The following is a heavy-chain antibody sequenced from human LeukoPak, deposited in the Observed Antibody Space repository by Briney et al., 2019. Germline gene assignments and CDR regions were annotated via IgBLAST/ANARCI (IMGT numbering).Heavy chain of an antibody. D-gene: IGHD2-15*01. J-gene: IGHJ4*02. V-gene: IGHV5-51*01. CDR1: GYSSTTYW. CDR2: IYPGDSDT. Sequence: GESLKISCKGSGYSSTTYWIGWVRQMPGKGLEWMGIIYPGDSDTRYSPSFQGQVTISADKSISTAYLQWSSLKASDTAMYYCARPYRFCSGGSCYAGCYFDYWGQGTLVTVSS. CDR3: ARPYRFCSGGSCYAGCYFDY.